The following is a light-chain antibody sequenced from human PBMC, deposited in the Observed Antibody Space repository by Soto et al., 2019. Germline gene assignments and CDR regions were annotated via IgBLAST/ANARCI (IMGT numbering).Light chain of an antibody. J-gene: IGKJ4*01. CDR2: GAS. Sequence: EIVMTQSPATLSVSPGERATLSCRASQSVSSYLAWYQHKPGQTPRLLIYGASTRATGIPARFSGSGCGTEFTLTISSLQSEDFAVYYCHQYNNCPLTFGGGKKVEIK. CDR1: QSVSSY. CDR3: HQYNNCPLT. V-gene: IGKV3-15*01.